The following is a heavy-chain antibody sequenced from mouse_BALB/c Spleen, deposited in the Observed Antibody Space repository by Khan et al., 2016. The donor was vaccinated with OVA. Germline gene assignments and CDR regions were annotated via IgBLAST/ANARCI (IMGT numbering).Heavy chain of an antibody. CDR2: INTYTGEP. J-gene: IGHJ4*01. Sequence: QIQLVQSGPELKKPGETVKISCKASGYTFISFGMNWVKQSPGKALKWMGWINTYTGEPTYADDFKGRFAFSLATSASTAYLQINNLKNEDTATYFCARPPYFSYTLDYWGQGTSVTVSS. V-gene: IGHV9-3-1*01. CDR1: GYTFISFG. D-gene: IGHD2-10*01. CDR3: ARPPYFSYTLDY.